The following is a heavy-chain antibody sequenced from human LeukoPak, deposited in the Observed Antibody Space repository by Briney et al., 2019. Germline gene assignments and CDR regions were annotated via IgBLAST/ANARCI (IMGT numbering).Heavy chain of an antibody. J-gene: IGHJ4*02. CDR3: ARGVEYSSSPGDY. CDR1: GFTFSSYA. Sequence: PGGSLRLSCAASGFTFSSYAMHWVRQAPGKGLEWVAVISYDGSNKYYADSVKGRFTISRDNSKNTLYLQMNSLRAEDTAVYYCARGVEYSSSPGDYWGQGTLVTVSS. V-gene: IGHV3-30-3*01. D-gene: IGHD6-6*01. CDR2: ISYDGSNK.